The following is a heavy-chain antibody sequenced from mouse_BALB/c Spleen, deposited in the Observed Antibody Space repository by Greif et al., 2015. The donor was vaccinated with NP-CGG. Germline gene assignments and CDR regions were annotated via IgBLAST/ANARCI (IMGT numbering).Heavy chain of an antibody. CDR2: INPSTGYT. CDR3: ARSYAGYFDV. J-gene: IGHJ1*01. D-gene: IGHD1-1*01. V-gene: IGHV1-7*01. Sequence: QVQLQQSGAELAKPGASVKMSCKASGYTFNSYWMHWVKQRPGQGLEWLGYINPSTGYTAYNQKFKDKATLTADKSSSTAYMQLISLTSGDSAVYYCARSYAGYFDVWGAGTTVTVSS. CDR1: GYTFNSYW.